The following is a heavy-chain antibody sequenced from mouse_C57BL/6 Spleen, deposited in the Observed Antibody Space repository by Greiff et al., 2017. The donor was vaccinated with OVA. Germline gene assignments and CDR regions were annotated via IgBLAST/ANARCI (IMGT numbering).Heavy chain of an antibody. Sequence: VQLQQSGAELVKPGASVKISCKASGYAFSSYRMNWVKQRPGKGLEWIGQIYPGDGDTKYNGKFKGKATLTADKSSSTAYMQLSSLTSEDSAVYFCARDGDYDGYFDVWGTGTTVTVSS. CDR2: IYPGDGDT. CDR1: GYAFSSYR. V-gene: IGHV1-80*01. D-gene: IGHD2-4*01. J-gene: IGHJ1*03. CDR3: ARDGDYDGYFDV.